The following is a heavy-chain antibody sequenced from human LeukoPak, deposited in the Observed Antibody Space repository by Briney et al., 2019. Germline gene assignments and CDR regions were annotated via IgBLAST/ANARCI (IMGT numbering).Heavy chain of an antibody. CDR2: IRYDGSNK. Sequence: PGGSLRLSCAASGFTFSSYGMHWVRQAPGKGPEWVAFIRYDGSNKYYADSVKGRFTISRDNSKNTLYLQMNSLRAEDTAVYYCAKGNVLRFLEWFIWGQGTLVTVSS. J-gene: IGHJ4*02. V-gene: IGHV3-30*02. D-gene: IGHD3-3*01. CDR3: AKGNVLRFLEWFI. CDR1: GFTFSSYG.